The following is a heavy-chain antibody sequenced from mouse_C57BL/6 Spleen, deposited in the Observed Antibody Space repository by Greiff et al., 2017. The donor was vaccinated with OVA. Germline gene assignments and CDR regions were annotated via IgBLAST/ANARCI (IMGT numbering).Heavy chain of an antibody. Sequence: VQLQQSGPELVKPGASVKIPCKASGYTFTDYNMDWVKQSHGKSLEWIGDINPNNGGTIYNQKFKGKATLTVDKSSSTAYMELRSLTSEDTAVYYGARQITTVVAGRYFDYWGQGTTLTVSS. CDR3: ARQITTVVAGRYFDY. CDR2: INPNNGGT. D-gene: IGHD1-1*01. CDR1: GYTFTDYN. J-gene: IGHJ2*01. V-gene: IGHV1-18*01.